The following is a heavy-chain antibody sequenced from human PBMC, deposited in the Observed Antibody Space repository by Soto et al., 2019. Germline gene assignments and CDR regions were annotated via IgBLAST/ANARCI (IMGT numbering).Heavy chain of an antibody. D-gene: IGHD2-2*01. V-gene: IGHV1-46*03. CDR3: ARVLRCQSDVVEVPAVMFDDWFVP. CDR1: GYTFTSYY. CDR2: INPSGGST. Sequence: ASVKVSCKASGYTFTSYYMHWVRQAPGQGLEWMGIINPSGGSTSYAQKFQGRVTMTRDTSTSTVYMELSSLRSEDTAVYYCARVLRCQSDVVEVPAVMFDDWFVPWGQGTLVSVSS. J-gene: IGHJ5*02.